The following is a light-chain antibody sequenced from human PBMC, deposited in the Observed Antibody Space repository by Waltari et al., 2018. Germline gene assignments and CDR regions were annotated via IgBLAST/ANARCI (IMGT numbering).Light chain of an antibody. J-gene: IGKJ1*01. CDR1: LSVSRA. V-gene: IGKV3-20*01. Sequence: EIVLTQSPGSLSSSPGERVTLSCRASLSVSRALAWYQQKPGQAPRLLIFGASNRATGIPDRFSGSGSETDFSLTISRLEPEDFAVYYCQHYVRLPATFGRGTKVEIK. CDR2: GAS. CDR3: QHYVRLPAT.